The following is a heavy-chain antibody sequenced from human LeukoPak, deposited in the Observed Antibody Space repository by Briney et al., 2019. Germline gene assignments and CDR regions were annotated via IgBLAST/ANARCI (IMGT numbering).Heavy chain of an antibody. D-gene: IGHD7-27*01. Sequence: ASVKVSCKTSGYTFTDYYMHWVRQAPGHGLEWMGWINPNSGGTNYTQSFQGRVTMTRDTSISAAYMELSRLRSDDTAVYYCARGGHKNLDLLGRRGDYWGQGTLVTVSS. V-gene: IGHV1-2*02. CDR2: INPNSGGT. CDR3: ARGGHKNLDLLGRRGDY. J-gene: IGHJ4*02. CDR1: GYTFTDYY.